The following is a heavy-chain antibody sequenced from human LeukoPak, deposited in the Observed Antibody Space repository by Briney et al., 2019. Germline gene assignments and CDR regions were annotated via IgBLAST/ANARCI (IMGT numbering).Heavy chain of an antibody. V-gene: IGHV5-51*01. D-gene: IGHD2-2*01. CDR3: ARIYCSSTSCRWDRTYYYYYYMDV. CDR1: GYSFTTYW. CDR2: IYPGDSDT. J-gene: IGHJ6*03. Sequence: GESLKISCKGSGYSFTTYWIGWVRQMPGKGLEWMGIIYPGDSDTRYSPSFQGQVTISADKSISTAYLQWSSLKASDTAMYYCARIYCSSTSCRWDRTYYYYYYMDVWGKGTTVTVSS.